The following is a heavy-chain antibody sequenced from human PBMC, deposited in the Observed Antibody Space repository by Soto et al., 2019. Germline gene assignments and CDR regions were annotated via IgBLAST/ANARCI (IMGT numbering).Heavy chain of an antibody. CDR1: GYTFTSYD. J-gene: IGHJ3*02. V-gene: IGHV1-8*01. CDR3: ARGGDYVWGRTDDAFDI. CDR2: MNHNSGNT. D-gene: IGHD3-16*01. Sequence: QVQLVQSGAEVKKPGASVKVSCKASGYTFTSYDINWVRQATGQGLEWMGWMNHNSGNTGYAQKFQGRVTMTRNTNISTAYMELNSLRSDDTAVYYCARGGDYVWGRTDDAFDIWGQGTMVTVSS.